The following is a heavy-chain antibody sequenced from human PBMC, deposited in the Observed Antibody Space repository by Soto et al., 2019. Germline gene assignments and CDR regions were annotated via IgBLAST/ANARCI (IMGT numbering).Heavy chain of an antibody. CDR2: ISYDGSH. V-gene: IGHV4-59*01. CDR1: GGTISSYY. CDR3: ARTNAFDI. Sequence: PWETLSLTCTVSGGTISSYYWSWIRQPPGRGLEWIGFISYDGSHNYNPSLKSRVTISVDTSKNQFSLKLISMSPADTVAYYCARTNAFDIWAQGTMVTVS. J-gene: IGHJ3*02.